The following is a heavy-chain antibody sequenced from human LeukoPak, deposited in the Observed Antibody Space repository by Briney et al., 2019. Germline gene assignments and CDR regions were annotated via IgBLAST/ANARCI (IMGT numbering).Heavy chain of an antibody. CDR2: ISGSGGST. D-gene: IGHD3-10*01. J-gene: IGHJ5*02. Sequence: GGSLRLSCAASGFTFSSYAMSWVRQAPGKGLEWVSAISGSGGSTYYADSVKGRFTIYRDNYKNTLYLQRNSLRAEDTAVYYCAKGGGYYGSWGQGTLVTVSS. V-gene: IGHV3-23*01. CDR3: AKGGGYYGS. CDR1: GFTFSSYA.